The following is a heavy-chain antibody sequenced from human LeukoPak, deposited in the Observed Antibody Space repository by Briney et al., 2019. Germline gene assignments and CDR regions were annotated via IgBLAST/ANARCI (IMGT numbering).Heavy chain of an antibody. CDR1: GDSVSSNSAA. J-gene: IGHJ5*01. CDR2: TYYRSKWYN. V-gene: IGHV6-1*01. Sequence: SQTLSLTCAVSGDSVSSNSAAWNWIRQSPSRGLEWLGRTYYRSKWYNGSAVSVQSRITINPDTSNNQFSLQLNSVTPEDTAVYYCARGFELITFGGAIGKLNWFDSWGQGTLVTVSS. D-gene: IGHD3-16*02. CDR3: ARGFELITFGGAIGKLNWFDS.